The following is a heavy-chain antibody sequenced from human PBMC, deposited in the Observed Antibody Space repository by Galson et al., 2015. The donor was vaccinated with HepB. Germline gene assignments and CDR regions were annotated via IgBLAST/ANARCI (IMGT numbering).Heavy chain of an antibody. D-gene: IGHD3-3*01. CDR3: ARSDRPATIFGVVIYHDY. V-gene: IGHV1-69*04. CDR1: GGTFSSYA. J-gene: IGHJ4*02. CDR2: IIPILGIA. Sequence: SVKVSCKASGGTFSSYAISWVRQAPGQGLEWMGRIIPILGIANHAQKFQGRVTITADKSTSTAYMELSSLRSEDTAVYYCARSDRPATIFGVVIYHDYWGQGTLVTVSS.